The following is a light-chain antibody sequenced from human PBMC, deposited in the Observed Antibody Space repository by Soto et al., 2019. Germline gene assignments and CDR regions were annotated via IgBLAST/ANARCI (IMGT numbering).Light chain of an antibody. J-gene: IGKJ3*01. CDR2: GAS. CDR3: QQYDGSPLT. V-gene: IGKV3-20*01. CDR1: QSLSINS. Sequence: EIVLTQSPGTLSLSPGERATLSCRASQSLSINSLAWYQQKPGQSPRLLVYGASTRDTGIPDRFRGSGSGTNFALTISSLEPEDFAIYYCQQYDGSPLTFGHGTKVDIK.